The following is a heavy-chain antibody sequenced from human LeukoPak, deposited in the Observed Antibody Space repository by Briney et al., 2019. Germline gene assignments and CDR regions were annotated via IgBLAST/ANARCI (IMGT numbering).Heavy chain of an antibody. Sequence: SETLSLTCTVSGYSISTGYYWDWIRQPPGKGLEWIGTFYHGGSTYYNPSLKSRVTISVDTSKNQFSLNLTSVTAADTAVYYCARDAIVDTAMVRIRYFDYWGQGTLVTVSS. V-gene: IGHV4-38-2*02. J-gene: IGHJ4*02. CDR2: FYHGGST. CDR3: ARDAIVDTAMVRIRYFDY. D-gene: IGHD5-18*01. CDR1: GYSISTGYY.